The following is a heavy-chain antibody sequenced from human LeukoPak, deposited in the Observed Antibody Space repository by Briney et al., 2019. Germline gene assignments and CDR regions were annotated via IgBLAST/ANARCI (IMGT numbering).Heavy chain of an antibody. J-gene: IGHJ6*02. D-gene: IGHD1-26*01. CDR3: AKVSLAGIVGASVGYYGMDV. CDR1: GFTFSSYG. CDR2: IPYDGSNK. Sequence: GGSLRLSCAASGFTFSSYGMHWVRQAPGKGLEWVAVIPYDGSNKYYADSVKGRFTISRDNSKNTLYLQMNSLRAEDTAVYYCAKVSLAGIVGASVGYYGMDVWGQGTTVTVSS. V-gene: IGHV3-30*18.